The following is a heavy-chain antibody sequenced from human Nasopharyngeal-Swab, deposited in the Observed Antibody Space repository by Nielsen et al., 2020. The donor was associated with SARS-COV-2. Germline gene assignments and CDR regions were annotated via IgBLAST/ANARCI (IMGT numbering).Heavy chain of an antibody. CDR2: ISGSGGST. CDR1: GFTFSSYA. J-gene: IGHJ4*02. CDR3: AKPRGAWYYFDY. Sequence: GGSLRLSCAASGFTFSSYAMSWVRQAPGKGLAWVSAISGSGGSTYYADSVKGRFTISRDNSKNTLYLQMNSLRAEDTAVYYCAKPRGAWYYFDYWGQGTLVTVSS. V-gene: IGHV3-23*01. D-gene: IGHD1-26*01.